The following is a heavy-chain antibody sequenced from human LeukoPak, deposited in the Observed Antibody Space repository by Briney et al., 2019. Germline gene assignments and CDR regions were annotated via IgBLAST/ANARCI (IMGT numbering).Heavy chain of an antibody. Sequence: SETLSLTCTVSSGSISRSSYYWGWIRQPPGKGLEWIGSIYYSGSTYYNPSLKSRVTISVDTSKNHFSLKLSSVTAADTAVYYCARLVGATSYFDFWGQGTLVTVSS. V-gene: IGHV4-39*02. CDR1: SGSISRSSYY. CDR3: ARLVGATSYFDF. J-gene: IGHJ4*02. D-gene: IGHD1-26*01. CDR2: IYYSGST.